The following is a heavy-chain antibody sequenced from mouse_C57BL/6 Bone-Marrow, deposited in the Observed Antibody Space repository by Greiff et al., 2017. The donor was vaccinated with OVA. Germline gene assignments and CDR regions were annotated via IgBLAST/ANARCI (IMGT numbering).Heavy chain of an antibody. CDR1: GYTFTSYW. CDR3: ARMGTAQALDY. D-gene: IGHD3-2*02. Sequence: QVQLQQSGAELVKPGASVKLSCKASGYTFTSYWMQWVKQRPGQGLEWIGESDPSDSYTNYNQKFKGKATLTVDTSSSTAYMQLSSLTSEDSAVYYCARMGTAQALDYWGQGTTLTVAS. V-gene: IGHV1-50*01. CDR2: SDPSDSYT. J-gene: IGHJ2*01.